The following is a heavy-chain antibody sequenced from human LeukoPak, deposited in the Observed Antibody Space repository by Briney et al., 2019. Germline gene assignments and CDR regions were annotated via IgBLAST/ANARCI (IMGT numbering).Heavy chain of an antibody. CDR1: GYTFTSYD. V-gene: IGHV1-8*03. J-gene: IGHJ6*03. CDR2: MNPKSGNT. D-gene: IGHD6-19*01. CDR3: ARRAVDNSYYYYMDV. Sequence: ASVKVSCKASGYTFTSYDINWVRQVTGQGLEWMGWMNPKSGNTGYAQKFQGRVTITRNTSISTAYMEVSSLRYEDTAVYYCARRAVDNSYYYYMDVWGRGTTVTVSS.